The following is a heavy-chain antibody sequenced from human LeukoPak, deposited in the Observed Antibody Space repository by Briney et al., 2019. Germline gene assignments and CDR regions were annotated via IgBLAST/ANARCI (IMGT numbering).Heavy chain of an antibody. V-gene: IGHV1-24*01. CDR3: ATSSPYSYGYGY. D-gene: IGHD5-18*01. CDR2: FDPEDGET. J-gene: IGHJ4*02. Sequence: ASVKVSCTVSGYTLTELSMHWVRQAPGKGLEWMGGFDPEDGETIYAQKFQGRVTMTEDTSTDTAYMELSSLRSEDTAVYYCATSSPYSYGYGYWGQGTLVTVSS. CDR1: GYTLTELS.